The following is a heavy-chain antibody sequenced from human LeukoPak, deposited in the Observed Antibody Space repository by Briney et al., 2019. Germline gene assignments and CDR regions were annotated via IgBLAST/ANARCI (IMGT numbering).Heavy chain of an antibody. J-gene: IGHJ4*02. CDR3: AGTYYYDSSGYYFDY. CDR2: INHSGST. Sequence: SETLSLTCAVYGGPFSGYYWSWIRQPPGKGLEWIGEINHSGSTNYNPSLKSRVTISVDTSKNQFSLKLSSVTAADTAVYYCAGTYYYDSSGYYFDYWGQGTLVTVSS. D-gene: IGHD3-22*01. CDR1: GGPFSGYY. V-gene: IGHV4-34*01.